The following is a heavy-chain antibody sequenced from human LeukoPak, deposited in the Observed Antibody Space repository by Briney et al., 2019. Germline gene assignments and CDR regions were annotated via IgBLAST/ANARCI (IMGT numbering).Heavy chain of an antibody. V-gene: IGHV3-21*01. CDR1: GFTFSSYS. Sequence: PGGSLRLSCAASGFTFSSYSMNWVRQAPGKGLEWVSSISSSYIYYADSVKGRFTISRDNAKNSLYLQMNSLRAEDTAVYYCARGDSAGYYYMDVWGKGTTVTVSS. CDR2: ISSSYI. CDR3: ARGDSAGYYYMDV. D-gene: IGHD2-15*01. J-gene: IGHJ6*03.